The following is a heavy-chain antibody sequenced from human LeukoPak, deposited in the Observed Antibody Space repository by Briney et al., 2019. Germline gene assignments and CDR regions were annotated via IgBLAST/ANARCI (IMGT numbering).Heavy chain of an antibody. Sequence: SVKVSCKASRGSFSQYGISWLRQAPGQGFEWMGCIIPVFGTANYIKRYQGRLTITADQSTGTAFMDLNSLTSEDTAVYYCAASLYNIGWFFDNWGQGTLLFVSS. D-gene: IGHD6-19*01. CDR2: IIPVFGTA. CDR1: RGSFSQYG. V-gene: IGHV1-69*13. CDR3: AASLYNIGWFFDN. J-gene: IGHJ4*02.